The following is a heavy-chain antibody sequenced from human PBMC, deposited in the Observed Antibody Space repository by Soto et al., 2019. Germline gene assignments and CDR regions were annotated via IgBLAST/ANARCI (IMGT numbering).Heavy chain of an antibody. Sequence: QVQLLESGGGLVRPGGSLRLSCAASGFSISDFYMAWIRQAPGRGLEWISRINYNGDSTTYVDSVKGRFTISRDNAKNSLYLQMNGLRAEDTAVYYCVPHSDSNLDYRGQGTLVTVSS. CDR2: INYNGDST. J-gene: IGHJ4*02. V-gene: IGHV3-11*03. D-gene: IGHD5-18*01. CDR3: VPHSDSNLDY. CDR1: GFSISDFY.